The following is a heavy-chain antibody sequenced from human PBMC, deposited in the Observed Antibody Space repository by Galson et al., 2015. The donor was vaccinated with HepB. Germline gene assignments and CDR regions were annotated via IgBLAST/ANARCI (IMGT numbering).Heavy chain of an antibody. CDR2: IIPILGIL. V-gene: IGHV1-69*13. CDR3: ARASYYDGASSFY. Sequence: SVKVSCKASGGTFRSYAISWVRQAPGQGLEWMGVIIPILGILKYAQRFQGRVTITADESTSTAYMEVSSLRSEDTAVYYCARASYYDGASSFYWGQGTLVTVSS. CDR1: GGTFRSYA. D-gene: IGHD3-16*01. J-gene: IGHJ4*02.